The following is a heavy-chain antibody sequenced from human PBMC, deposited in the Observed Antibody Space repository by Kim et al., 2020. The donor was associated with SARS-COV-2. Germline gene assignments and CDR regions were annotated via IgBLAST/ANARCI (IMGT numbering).Heavy chain of an antibody. J-gene: IGHJ4*02. D-gene: IGHD3-16*01. V-gene: IGHV1-3*01. CDR1: GHFFTRDS. CDR3: LGGFYFDY. Sequence: ASVKVSCKTSGHFFTRDSIHWVRQAPGQGLEWMGGIDCANGNTIYSQKFQGRVTFTTDTSASTAYMDLSFLRSEDSAVYYCLGGFYFDYWGQGTLVTVSS. CDR2: IDCANGNT.